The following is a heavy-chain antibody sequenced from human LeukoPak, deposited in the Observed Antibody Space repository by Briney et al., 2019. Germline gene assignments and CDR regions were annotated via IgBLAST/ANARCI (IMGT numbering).Heavy chain of an antibody. CDR2: IYDSGST. J-gene: IGHJ6*02. V-gene: IGHV4-59*01. CDR1: GGSISSYY. Sequence: SETLSLTCTVSGGSISSYYWSWIRQPPGKGLDWIGCIYDSGSTNYNPSLKSRVTISVDTSKNQFSLKLSSVTAADTAVYYCAREGYSGGSCSYHYYGMDVWGQGITVTVSS. CDR3: AREGYSGGSCSYHYYGMDV. D-gene: IGHD2-15*01.